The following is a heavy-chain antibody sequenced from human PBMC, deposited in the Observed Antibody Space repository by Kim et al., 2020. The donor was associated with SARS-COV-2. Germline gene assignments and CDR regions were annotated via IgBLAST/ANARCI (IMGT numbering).Heavy chain of an antibody. V-gene: IGHV3-66*01. Sequence: GGSLRLSCAASGFTVSSSYMSWVHQAPGKGLEWVSVIYSGGKTYYADSVKGRFTISRDNSNNTLYLQMRSLRAQDTAVYYCAREPYSSSWYWDWGQGTLVTVSS. CDR1: GFTVSSSY. D-gene: IGHD6-13*01. J-gene: IGHJ4*02. CDR3: AREPYSSSWYWD. CDR2: IYSGGKT.